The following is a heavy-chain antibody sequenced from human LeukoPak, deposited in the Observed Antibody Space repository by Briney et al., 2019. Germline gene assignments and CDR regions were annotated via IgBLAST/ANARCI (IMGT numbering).Heavy chain of an antibody. CDR1: GGSISSYY. CDR3: AREGGDPRWLDP. J-gene: IGHJ5*02. CDR2: INTSGST. V-gene: IGHV4-4*07. D-gene: IGHD6-25*01. Sequence: SETLSLTCTVSGGSISSYYWSWIRQPPGKGLEWIGRINTSGSTNYNPSLRSRVTMSVNTSKNQFSLNLTSVTAADTAVYSCAREGGDPRWLDPWGQGTLVTVSS.